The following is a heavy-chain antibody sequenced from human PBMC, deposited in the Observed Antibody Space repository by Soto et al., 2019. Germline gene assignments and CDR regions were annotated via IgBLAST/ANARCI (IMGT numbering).Heavy chain of an antibody. V-gene: IGHV4-4*02. J-gene: IGHJ4*02. CDR3: ARYYTCNRPFDY. Sequence: QVQLQESGPGLVKPSGTLSLTCAASGGSISSSNWWSWVSQPPGKGLEWIGDIYHSGSNRYNPSLKSRVSISVYKHKTQFSLNLSSVTAAEAAVYYCARYYTCNRPFDYWGQGTLVTVSS. D-gene: IGHD1-26*01. CDR1: GGSISSSNW. CDR2: IYHSGSN.